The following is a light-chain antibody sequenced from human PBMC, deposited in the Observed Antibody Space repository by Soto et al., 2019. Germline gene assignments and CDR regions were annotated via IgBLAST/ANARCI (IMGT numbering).Light chain of an antibody. Sequence: QLTQSPSSLSASVGARVAITCRASQGISSYLAWYQKKPGKAPNLLIYAASTLQSGVPSRFSGSGSGTDFTLTISSLQPDDFATYYCQQYNSYSEAFGQGTKVDIK. CDR1: QGISSY. CDR3: QQYNSYSEA. CDR2: AAS. J-gene: IGKJ1*01. V-gene: IGKV1-9*01.